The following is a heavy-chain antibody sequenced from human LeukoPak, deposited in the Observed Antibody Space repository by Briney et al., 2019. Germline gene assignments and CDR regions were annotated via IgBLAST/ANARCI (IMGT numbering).Heavy chain of an antibody. CDR1: GFTFSSYA. CDR3: AKNRFRQYYYGSGSYYNVDYFDY. D-gene: IGHD3-10*01. CDR2: ISGSGGST. V-gene: IGHV3-23*01. Sequence: PGGPLRLSCAASGFTFSSYAMSWVRQAPGKGLEWVSAISGSGGSTSYAHSVKCRFTISRDNSKNTLYLQMNSLRAEDTAVYYCAKNRFRQYYYGSGSYYNVDYFDYWGQGTLVTVSS. J-gene: IGHJ4*02.